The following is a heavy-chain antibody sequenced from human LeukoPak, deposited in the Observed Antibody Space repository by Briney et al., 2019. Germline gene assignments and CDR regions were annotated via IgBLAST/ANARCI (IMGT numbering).Heavy chain of an antibody. Sequence: GGSLRLSCAASGFTFSNYWIHWVRQAPGKGLEWVAVMSYDGSHEYYADSVKGRFTISRDNPKSTLYLQMNSLRPEDTAVYYCARAFGGSYSSTVDYWGQGTLVTVSS. CDR3: ARAFGGSYSSTVDY. V-gene: IGHV3-30*03. CDR2: MSYDGSHE. J-gene: IGHJ4*02. CDR1: GFTFSNYW. D-gene: IGHD1-26*01.